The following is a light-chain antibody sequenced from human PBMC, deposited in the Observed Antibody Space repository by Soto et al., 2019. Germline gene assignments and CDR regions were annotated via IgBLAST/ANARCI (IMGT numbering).Light chain of an antibody. J-gene: IGKJ2*01. CDR2: GAS. CDR1: QSVSSN. CDR3: QQYNSWPPS. Sequence: IVMTQSPATLSVSPGERATLSCRASQSVSSNLAWYQQKPGQAPRLLIYGASTRATGIPARFSGSGSGTEFTLTISSLQSEDFAIYYCQQYNSWPPSFGQGTKLEIK. V-gene: IGKV3-15*01.